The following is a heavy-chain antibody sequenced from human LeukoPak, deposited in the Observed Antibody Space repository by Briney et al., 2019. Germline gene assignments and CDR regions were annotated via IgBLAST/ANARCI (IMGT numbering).Heavy chain of an antibody. CDR1: GFTFSSYG. CDR3: ARDIFLRGSGSYSP. V-gene: IGHV3-33*01. J-gene: IGHJ5*02. CDR2: TWYDGSNK. D-gene: IGHD3-10*01. Sequence: GGSLRLSCAASGFTFSSYGMHWVRQAPGKGLEWVAVTWYDGSNKYYADSVKGRFTISRDNSKNTLYLQMNSLRAEDTAVYYCARDIFLRGSGSYSPWGQGTLVTVSS.